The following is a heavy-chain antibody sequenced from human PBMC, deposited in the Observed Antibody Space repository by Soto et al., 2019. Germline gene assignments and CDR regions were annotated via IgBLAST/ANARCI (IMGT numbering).Heavy chain of an antibody. J-gene: IGHJ4*02. CDR2: IYYSGST. CDR3: ARQQWLAHIDY. V-gene: IGHV4-39*01. D-gene: IGHD6-19*01. CDR1: GGSISSSSYY. Sequence: QLQLQESGPGLVKPSETLSLTCTVSGGSISSSSYYWGWIRQPPGKGLEWIGSIYYSGSTYYNPSLKSRVTISADTSKNQFSLKLRSVTAADTAVYYCARQQWLAHIDYWGQGTLVTVSS.